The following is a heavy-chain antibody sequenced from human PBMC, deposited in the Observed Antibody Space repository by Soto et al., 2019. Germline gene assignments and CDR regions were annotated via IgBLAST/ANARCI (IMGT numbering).Heavy chain of an antibody. J-gene: IGHJ2*01. CDR2: ISAYNGNT. CDR3: ARDPLWGTAMVLWYFDF. D-gene: IGHD5-18*01. CDR1: GYTFSNYG. Sequence: ASVKVSCKTSGYTFSNYGINWVRQAPGQGLEWMGWISAYNGNTNFAQKLQGRVSLTTDTSSTTAYMELRSLRAEDTAVYYCARDPLWGTAMVLWYFDFWGRGTLVTVSS. V-gene: IGHV1-18*01.